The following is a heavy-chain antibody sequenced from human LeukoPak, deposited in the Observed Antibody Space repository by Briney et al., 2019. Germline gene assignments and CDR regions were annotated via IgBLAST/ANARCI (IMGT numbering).Heavy chain of an antibody. CDR1: GGSFSGYY. J-gene: IGHJ4*02. V-gene: IGHV4-34*01. CDR3: AXWGSNMAREKGDH. D-gene: IGHD3-10*01. CDR2: INHSGST. Sequence: SETLSLTCAVYGGSFSGYYWSWIRQPPWKGLEWIGEINHSGSTNXXPSLXXRVTISVDTSKNQFSLKLSSVTAADTAVYYCAXWGSNMAREKGDHWGQGTLVTVSS.